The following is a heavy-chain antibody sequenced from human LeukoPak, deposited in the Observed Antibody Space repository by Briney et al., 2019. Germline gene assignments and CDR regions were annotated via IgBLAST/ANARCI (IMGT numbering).Heavy chain of an antibody. CDR3: ARDLILADSSGSSAHDY. CDR2: ISTDSIYI. Sequence: GGSLGLSCAASGFTFSTYNMNWVRRAPGKGLEWVSSISTDSIYIYYADSVQGRFTISRDNAKNSLYLQMNSLRDEDTAVYYCARDLILADSSGSSAHDYWGQGTLVTVSS. V-gene: IGHV3-21*01. CDR1: GFTFSTYN. D-gene: IGHD2-15*01. J-gene: IGHJ4*02.